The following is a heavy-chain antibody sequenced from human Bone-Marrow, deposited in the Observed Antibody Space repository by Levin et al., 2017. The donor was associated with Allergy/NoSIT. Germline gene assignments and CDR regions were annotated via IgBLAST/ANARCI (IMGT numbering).Heavy chain of an antibody. CDR1: GFTFSRYA. Sequence: AGGSLRLSCAASGFTFSRYAMSWVRQAPGRGLEWVASVNNGGNAYYGGSVKGRFTVSRDNSKNTLDLQMNSLGDDDTAIYYCAKDHPSSGWPAFEYWGQGILVTVSS. D-gene: IGHD6-19*01. CDR2: VNNGGNA. V-gene: IGHV3-23*01. J-gene: IGHJ4*02. CDR3: AKDHPSSGWPAFEY.